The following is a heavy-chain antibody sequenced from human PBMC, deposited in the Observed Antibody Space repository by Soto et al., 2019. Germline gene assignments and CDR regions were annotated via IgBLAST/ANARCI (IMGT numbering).Heavy chain of an antibody. Sequence: QVQLVQSGAEVKKPGASVKVSCKASGYTFTTYDISWVRQAPGQGLEWMGRISTYNGNTNYPQRLQGRLTMTTDTTTTTAYIELRSLRADDTAVYYCASDPYHVIMLIAPCLYGMDVWGQGTPVTVSS. CDR1: GYTFTTYD. J-gene: IGHJ6*02. CDR2: ISTYNGNT. D-gene: IGHD2-8*01. CDR3: ASDPYHVIMLIAPCLYGMDV. V-gene: IGHV1-18*01.